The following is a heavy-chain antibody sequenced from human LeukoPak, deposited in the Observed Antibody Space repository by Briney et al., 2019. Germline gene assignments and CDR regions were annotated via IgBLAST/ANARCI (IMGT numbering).Heavy chain of an antibody. CDR2: VYYDGNT. D-gene: IGHD3-10*01. V-gene: IGHV3-53*01. CDR1: EFTVSTNY. J-gene: IGHJ4*02. Sequence: GGSLRLSCAASEFTVSTNYMNWVRQAPGKGLEWVSVVYYDGNTYYADSVKGRFTISRDSSKNTLYLQMNSLRAEDTAVYYCAKDTSDTYYYGSGFDYWGQGTLVTVSS. CDR3: AKDTSDTYYYGSGFDY.